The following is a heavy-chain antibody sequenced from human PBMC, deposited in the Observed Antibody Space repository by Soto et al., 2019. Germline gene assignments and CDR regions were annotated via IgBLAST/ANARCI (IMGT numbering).Heavy chain of an antibody. J-gene: IGHJ3*02. D-gene: IGHD1-1*01. CDR3: VRDTTGAFDI. Sequence: QVQLVESGGGVVQPGRSLRLSCAASGFNFNSYGMHWVRQAPGKGLEWVAVIWYDGSNKYYADSVKGRFTISRDNSKNTLYLQMNSLRVEDTAVYYFVRDTTGAFDIWGQGTMVTVSS. CDR2: IWYDGSNK. CDR1: GFNFNSYG. V-gene: IGHV3-33*01.